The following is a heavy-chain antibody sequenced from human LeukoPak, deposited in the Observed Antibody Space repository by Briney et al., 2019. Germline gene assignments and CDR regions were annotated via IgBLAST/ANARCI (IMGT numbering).Heavy chain of an antibody. J-gene: IGHJ4*02. CDR2: IYYSGST. CDR1: GGSISSYY. V-gene: IGHV4-59*01. CDR3: ASALGYSSGWYPIDY. Sequence: SETLSLTCTVSGGSISSYYWGWIRQPPGKGLEWIGYIYYSGSTNYNPSLKSRVTISVDTSKNQFSLKLSSVTAADTAVYYCASALGYSSGWYPIDYWGQGTLVTVSS. D-gene: IGHD6-19*01.